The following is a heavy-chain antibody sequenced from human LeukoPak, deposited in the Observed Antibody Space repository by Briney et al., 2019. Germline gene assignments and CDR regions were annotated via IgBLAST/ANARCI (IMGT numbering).Heavy chain of an antibody. CDR2: VNSDGSRT. V-gene: IGHV3-74*01. CDR1: GFTFSGYW. D-gene: IGHD1-26*01. CDR3: ARDSLMGGFDY. J-gene: IGHJ4*02. Sequence: GGSLRLSCAASGFTFSGYWIHWVRQAPVKGLEWVSRVNSDGSRTDYADSVKGRFTISRDNAKNTLYLHMHSLRPEDTAVYYCARDSLMGGFDYWGQGTLVTVSS.